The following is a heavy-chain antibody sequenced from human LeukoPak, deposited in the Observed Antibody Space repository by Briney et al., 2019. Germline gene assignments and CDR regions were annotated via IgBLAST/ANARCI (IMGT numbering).Heavy chain of an antibody. V-gene: IGHV3-30*18. Sequence: GRSLRLSCATSAFTFSSYAMYWVRQAPGKGLEWVAFTNYDGSDRCYADSVKGRFTVSRDNPKNTLYLQMNSLRTEDTAVYYCAKDLPDRYSLEYWGQGTMVTVPS. J-gene: IGHJ4*02. CDR1: AFTFSSYA. CDR3: AKDLPDRYSLEY. D-gene: IGHD2-15*01. CDR2: TNYDGSDR.